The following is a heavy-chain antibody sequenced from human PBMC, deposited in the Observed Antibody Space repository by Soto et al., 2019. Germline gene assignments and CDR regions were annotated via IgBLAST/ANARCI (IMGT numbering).Heavy chain of an antibody. D-gene: IGHD2-2*03. CDR3: ARDRWMSRANWFDP. CDR2: ISDSGTT. V-gene: IGHV4-59*11. J-gene: IGHJ5*02. Sequence: SETLSLTCNVTGDSIKTHYWSWIRQAPGKGLEWIGHISDSGTTNYNPSLGSRVTISVDTSRKSFSLKLSSVTAADTAVYFCARDRWMSRANWFDPWGPGTLVTVSS. CDR1: GDSIKTHY.